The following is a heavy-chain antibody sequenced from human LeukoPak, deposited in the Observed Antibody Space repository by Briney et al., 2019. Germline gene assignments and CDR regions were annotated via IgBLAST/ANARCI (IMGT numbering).Heavy chain of an antibody. V-gene: IGHV3-49*04. CDR2: IRSKAYGGTT. J-gene: IGHJ4*02. CDR1: GFTFGDYA. Sequence: GGSLRLSCTASGFTFGDYAMSWVRQAPGKGLEWVGFIRSKAYGGTTEYAASVKGRFTISRGDSKSIAYLQMNSLKTEDTAVYYCTRSYCSSTSCYVPSYFDYWGQGTLVTVSS. CDR3: TRSYCSSTSCYVPSYFDY. D-gene: IGHD2-2*01.